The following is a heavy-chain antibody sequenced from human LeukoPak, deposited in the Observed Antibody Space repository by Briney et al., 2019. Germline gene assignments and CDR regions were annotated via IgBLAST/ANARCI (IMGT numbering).Heavy chain of an antibody. CDR3: AREVYAGNWFDP. CDR1: GFTFSTCA. Sequence: GGSLRLSCAASGFTFSTCAMHWVRQAPGKGLEYVAAISGNGDSTYYANSVKGRFTISRDNSKNTLYLQMGSLRPEDMAVYYCAREVYAGNWFDPWGQGTLVPV. CDR2: ISGNGDST. D-gene: IGHD2-8*01. J-gene: IGHJ5*02. V-gene: IGHV3-64*01.